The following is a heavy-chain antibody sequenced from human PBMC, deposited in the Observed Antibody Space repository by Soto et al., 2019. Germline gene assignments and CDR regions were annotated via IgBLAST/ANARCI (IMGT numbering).Heavy chain of an antibody. D-gene: IGHD1-26*01. Sequence: QVQLVESGGGVVQPGRSLRLSCAASGFTFSSYGMHWVRQAPGKGLEWVAVIWYDGSNKYYADSVKGRFTISRDNSKNTLYLQMNSLRAEDTAAYYCARARANYYYMDVWGKGTTVTVSS. CDR1: GFTFSSYG. J-gene: IGHJ6*03. V-gene: IGHV3-33*01. CDR3: ARARANYYYMDV. CDR2: IWYDGSNK.